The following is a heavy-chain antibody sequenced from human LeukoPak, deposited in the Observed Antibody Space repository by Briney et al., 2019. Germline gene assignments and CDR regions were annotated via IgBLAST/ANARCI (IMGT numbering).Heavy chain of an antibody. CDR2: NSAYNGNT. J-gene: IGHJ5*02. CDR1: GYTFTSYG. Sequence: ASVKVSCKASGYTFTSYGISWVRQAPGQGLEWMGWNSAYNGNTNYAQKLQGRVTMTTDTSTSTAYMELRSLRSDDTAVYYCARVIVVTGANWFDPWGQGTLVTVSS. V-gene: IGHV1-18*01. CDR3: ARVIVVTGANWFDP. D-gene: IGHD5-12*01.